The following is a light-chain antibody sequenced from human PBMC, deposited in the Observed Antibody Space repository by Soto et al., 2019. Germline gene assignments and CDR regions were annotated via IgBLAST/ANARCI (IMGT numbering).Light chain of an antibody. Sequence: EIVLTQSPLTLSLSPGARATLSCRARQSVSSSYFAWSQQKPGQAPRVLIYGASSRATGIPDRFSGSGAGTDFTLTISSLEPEDSAVYYCQQRHMWPITFGQGTRLEIK. CDR3: QQRHMWPIT. CDR1: QSVSSSY. CDR2: GAS. J-gene: IGKJ5*01. V-gene: IGKV3D-20*02.